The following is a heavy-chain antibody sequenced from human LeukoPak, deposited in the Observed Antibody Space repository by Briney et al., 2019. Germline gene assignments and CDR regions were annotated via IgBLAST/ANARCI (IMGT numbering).Heavy chain of an antibody. CDR1: GYTFTGYY. CDR3: ARGDSEYSSSSSYSY. D-gene: IGHD6-6*01. Sequence: GASVKVSCKASGYTFTGYYMHWVRQAPGQGLEWMGRINPNSGGTNYAQKFQGRVTMTRDTSISTAYMELSSLRSEDTAVYYCARGDSEYSSSSSYSYWGQGTLVTVSS. J-gene: IGHJ4*02. CDR2: INPNSGGT. V-gene: IGHV1-2*06.